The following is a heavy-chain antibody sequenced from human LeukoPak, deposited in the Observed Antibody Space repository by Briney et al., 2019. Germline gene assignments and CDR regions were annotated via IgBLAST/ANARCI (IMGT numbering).Heavy chain of an antibody. CDR1: GYTFTDYY. CDR2: INPSSGDT. Sequence: APVKVSCKASGYTFTDYYMHWLRQAPGQGLEWMGWINPSSGDTKSAEKFQGSVTMTRDTSLSTAYMELSSLRSDDTAVYYCARDGSLDYWGQGTLVTVSS. J-gene: IGHJ4*02. V-gene: IGHV1-2*02. CDR3: ARDGSLDY.